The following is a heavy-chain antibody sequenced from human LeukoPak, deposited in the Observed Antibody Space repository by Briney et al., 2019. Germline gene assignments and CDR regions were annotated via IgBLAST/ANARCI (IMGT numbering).Heavy chain of an antibody. Sequence: GGSLRLSCAASGFTFSSYSMNWARQAPGKGLEWVSYISSSSSTIYYADSVKGRFTISRDNAKNSLYLQMNSLRAEDTAVYYCARVSNDFWKRYYFDYWGQGTLVTVSS. CDR2: ISSSSSTI. J-gene: IGHJ4*02. CDR1: GFTFSSYS. CDR3: ARVSNDFWKRYYFDY. V-gene: IGHV3-48*01. D-gene: IGHD3-3*01.